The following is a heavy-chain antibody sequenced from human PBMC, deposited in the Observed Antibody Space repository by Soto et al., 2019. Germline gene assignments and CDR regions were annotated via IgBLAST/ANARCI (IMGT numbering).Heavy chain of an antibody. Sequence: GGSLRLSCAASGFTFSSYAMSWVRQAPGKGLEWVSAISGSGGSTYYVDSVKGRFTISRDNSKNTLYLQMNSLRPEDTAVYYCAKDQRSGYDYPYYFDYWGQGTLVTVSS. V-gene: IGHV3-23*01. CDR3: AKDQRSGYDYPYYFDY. D-gene: IGHD5-12*01. CDR2: ISGSGGST. J-gene: IGHJ4*02. CDR1: GFTFSSYA.